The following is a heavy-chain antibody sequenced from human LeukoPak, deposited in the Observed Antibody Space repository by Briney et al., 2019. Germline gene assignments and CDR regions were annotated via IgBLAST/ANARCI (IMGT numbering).Heavy chain of an antibody. CDR3: AKTVALYDSSGYDY. J-gene: IGHJ4*02. CDR2: ISGSGGNT. Sequence: GGSLRLSCAASGFTFSNYAMSWVRQAPGKGLEWVSGISGSGGNTYYADSVKGRFTISRDNSKNTLYLQMNSLRAEDTAVYYCAKTVALYDSSGYDYWGQGTLVTVSS. CDR1: GFTFSNYA. V-gene: IGHV3-23*01. D-gene: IGHD3-22*01.